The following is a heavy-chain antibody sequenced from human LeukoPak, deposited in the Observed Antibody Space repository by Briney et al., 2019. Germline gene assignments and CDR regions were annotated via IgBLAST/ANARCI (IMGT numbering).Heavy chain of an antibody. D-gene: IGHD3-9*01. CDR1: GLAFSSYA. Sequence: PGGSLRLSCAASGLAFSSYAMSWVRQAPGKGLKWASAISGSGGSTYYADSVKGRFTISRDNSKNTLYLQMNSLRAEDTAVYYCAKRSGDWLLYRYFDYWGQGTLVTVSS. CDR3: AKRSGDWLLYRYFDY. V-gene: IGHV3-23*01. CDR2: ISGSGGST. J-gene: IGHJ4*02.